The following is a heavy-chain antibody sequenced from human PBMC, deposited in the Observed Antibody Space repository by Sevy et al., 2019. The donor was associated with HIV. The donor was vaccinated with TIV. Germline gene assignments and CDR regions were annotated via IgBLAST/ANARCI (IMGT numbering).Heavy chain of an antibody. V-gene: IGHV3-15*01. CDR3: TTDDRDIVVVPAAIQVRYYFDY. CDR1: GFTFSNAW. CDR2: IKSKTDGGTT. D-gene: IGHD2-2*02. Sequence: GGSLRLSCAASGFTFSNAWMSWVRQAPGKGLEWVGRIKSKTDGGTTAYAAPVKGRFTISRDDSKNTLYLQMNSLKTEDTDVYYCTTDDRDIVVVPAAIQVRYYFDYWGQGTLVTVSS. J-gene: IGHJ4*02.